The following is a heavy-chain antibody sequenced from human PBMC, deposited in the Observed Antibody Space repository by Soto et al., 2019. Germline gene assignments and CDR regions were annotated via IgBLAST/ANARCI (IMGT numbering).Heavy chain of an antibody. CDR3: GREYDSSGSLDY. CDR1: GYTFTNYA. J-gene: IGHJ4*02. V-gene: IGHV1-3*01. CDR2: IHAGKGNT. Sequence: GASVKVSCKASGYTFTNYALHWVRQAPGQRLEWMGWIHAGKGNTKYSQKFQGRVTITRDTSASTAYMELSSLRSEDTAVYYCGREYDSSGSLDYWGQGTLVTVSS. D-gene: IGHD3-22*01.